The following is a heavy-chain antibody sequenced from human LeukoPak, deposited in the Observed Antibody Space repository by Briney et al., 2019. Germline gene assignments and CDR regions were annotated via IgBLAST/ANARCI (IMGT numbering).Heavy chain of an antibody. Sequence: ASVKVSCKASGYTFTGYYMHWVRQAPGQGLEWMGWINPNSGGTNYAQKFQGRVTMTRDTSISTAYMELSRLRSDDTAVYYCARPPYCSSTSCYYWEDAFDIWGQGTMVTVSS. D-gene: IGHD2-2*01. CDR3: ARPPYCSSTSCYYWEDAFDI. CDR2: INPNSGGT. J-gene: IGHJ3*02. V-gene: IGHV1-2*02. CDR1: GYTFTGYY.